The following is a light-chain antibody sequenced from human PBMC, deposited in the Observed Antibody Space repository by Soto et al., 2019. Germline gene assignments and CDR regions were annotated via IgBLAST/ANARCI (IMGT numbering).Light chain of an antibody. CDR3: QQYNNWPPET. CDR1: QLISYN. J-gene: IGKJ1*01. CDR2: GAS. V-gene: IGKV3D-15*01. Sequence: IVITHSPANLSVSPGFRSTIYCSFSQLISYNLAWYQQKPGQAPRLLIYGASSRATGIPDRFSGSGSGTDFTLTISRLEPEDFAVYYCQQYNNWPPETFGQGTKVDIK.